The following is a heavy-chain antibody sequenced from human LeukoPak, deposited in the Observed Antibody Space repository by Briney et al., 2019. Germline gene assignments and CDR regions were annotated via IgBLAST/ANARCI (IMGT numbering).Heavy chain of an antibody. CDR2: ISYDGSNK. Sequence: PGRSLRLSCAASGFTFSSYGMHWVRQAPGKGLEWVAVISYDGSNKYYADSVEGRFTISRDNSKNTLYLQMNSLRAEDTAVYYCAKGIAVAVPDAFDIWGQGTMVTVSS. J-gene: IGHJ3*02. CDR1: GFTFSSYG. D-gene: IGHD6-19*01. CDR3: AKGIAVAVPDAFDI. V-gene: IGHV3-30*18.